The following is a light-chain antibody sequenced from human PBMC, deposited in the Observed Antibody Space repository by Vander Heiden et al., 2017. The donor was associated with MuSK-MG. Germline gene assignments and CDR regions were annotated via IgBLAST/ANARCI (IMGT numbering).Light chain of an antibody. CDR2: DAS. CDR3: RQYNNWPRT. Sequence: ETVMTQSPATLSVSPGERATLSCRASQSVSSNLAWYQQKPGQAPRLLIYDASTRATGIADRFSGSGSGTEFTLTISSLQSEDFAVYYCRQYNNWPRTFGQGTKVEIK. CDR1: QSVSSN. J-gene: IGKJ1*01. V-gene: IGKV3-15*01.